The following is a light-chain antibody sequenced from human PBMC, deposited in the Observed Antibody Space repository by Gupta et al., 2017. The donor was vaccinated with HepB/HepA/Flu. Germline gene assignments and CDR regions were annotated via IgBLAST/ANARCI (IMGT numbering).Light chain of an antibody. Sequence: IQLTQSPSSLSASVGDRVTISCQASQDISNHLNWYQQKPGKAPKLLIYDASNLEAGVPPTFSGSGSGTDFTLTINSLQPEDIATYYCQQYNNLPITFGQGTRVDIK. CDR2: DAS. J-gene: IGKJ5*01. CDR3: QQYNNLPIT. V-gene: IGKV1-33*01. CDR1: QDISNH.